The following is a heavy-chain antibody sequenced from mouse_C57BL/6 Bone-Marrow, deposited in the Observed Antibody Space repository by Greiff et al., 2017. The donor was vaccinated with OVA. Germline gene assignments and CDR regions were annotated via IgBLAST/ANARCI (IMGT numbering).Heavy chain of an antibody. Sequence: EVQLQQSGPGLVKPSQSLSLTCSVTGYSITSGYYWNWIRQFPGNKLEWMGYISYDGSNNYNPSLKNRISITRDTSKNQFFLKMNSVTTEDTATYYCARGAYDYFDYWGQGTTLTVSS. D-gene: IGHD3-1*01. J-gene: IGHJ2*01. CDR2: ISYDGSN. V-gene: IGHV3-6*01. CDR3: ARGAYDYFDY. CDR1: GYSITSGYY.